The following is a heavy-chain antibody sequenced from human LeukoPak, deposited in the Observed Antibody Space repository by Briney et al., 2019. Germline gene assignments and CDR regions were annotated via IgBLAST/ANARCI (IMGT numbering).Heavy chain of an antibody. CDR2: ISSSSSYI. J-gene: IGHJ4*02. CDR3: ARDSGIVGADFDY. CDR1: GFTFSSYS. Sequence: PGGSLRLSCAASGFTFSSYSMNRVRQAPGKGLEWVSSISSSSSYIYYADSVKGRFTISRDNAKNSLYLQMNSLRAEDTAVYYCARDSGIVGADFDYWGQGTLVTVSS. D-gene: IGHD1-26*01. V-gene: IGHV3-21*01.